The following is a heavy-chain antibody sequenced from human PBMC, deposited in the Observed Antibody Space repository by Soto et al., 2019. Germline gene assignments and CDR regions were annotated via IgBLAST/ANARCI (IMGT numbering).Heavy chain of an antibody. Sequence: EVQLVESGGGLVKPGGSLRLSCAASGFTFSSYSMNWVRQAPGKGLEWVSSISSSSSYIYYADSVKGRFTISRDNAKNSLYLQMNSLRAEYTAVYYCARDPRQQRDNYYYYYGMDVWGQGTTVTVSS. D-gene: IGHD6-13*01. CDR3: ARDPRQQRDNYYYYYGMDV. J-gene: IGHJ6*02. CDR1: GFTFSSYS. V-gene: IGHV3-21*01. CDR2: ISSSSSYI.